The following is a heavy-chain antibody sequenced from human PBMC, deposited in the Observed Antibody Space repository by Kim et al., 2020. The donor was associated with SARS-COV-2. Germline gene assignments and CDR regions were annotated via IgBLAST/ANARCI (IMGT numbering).Heavy chain of an antibody. D-gene: IGHD2-8*01. CDR2: ISAYNGNT. Sequence: ASVKVSCKASGYTFTSYGISWVRQAPGQGLEWMGWISAYNGNTNYAQKLQGRVTMNTDTSTSTAYMELRSLRSDDTAVYYCARGDPIMDYYYYGMDVWGQGTTVTVSS. CDR3: ARGDPIMDYYYYGMDV. J-gene: IGHJ6*02. CDR1: GYTFTSYG. V-gene: IGHV1-18*01.